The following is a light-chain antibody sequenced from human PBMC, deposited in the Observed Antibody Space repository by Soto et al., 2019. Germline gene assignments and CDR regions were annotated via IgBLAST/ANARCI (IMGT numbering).Light chain of an antibody. Sequence: ERVVTPAPTPPSVSPGETAPLSFRASQYVSNKVAWYQQKPGQAPSLLILGASTRATGVPARFSGSGSGTEFTLSISSLRSEDFAVYYCKQYKEWPPFTFGQGTRLEIK. CDR1: QYVSNK. V-gene: IGKV3-15*01. CDR2: GAS. J-gene: IGKJ5*01. CDR3: KQYKEWPPFT.